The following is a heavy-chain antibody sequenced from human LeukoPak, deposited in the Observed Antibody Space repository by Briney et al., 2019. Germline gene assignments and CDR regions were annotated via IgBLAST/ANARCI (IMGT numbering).Heavy chain of an antibody. Sequence: ASVKVSCKTSGFSFSTYGINWVRQAPGQGLEWMGWIGGYNGNAHYGKNFQDRVLLTTGTSTNTAYMELRTLRSDDTAVYYCARERRLSRRELPNWFDPWGQGTLVTVSS. D-gene: IGHD1-26*01. CDR1: GFSFSTYG. CDR2: IGGYNGNA. V-gene: IGHV1-18*01. J-gene: IGHJ5*02. CDR3: ARERRLSRRELPNWFDP.